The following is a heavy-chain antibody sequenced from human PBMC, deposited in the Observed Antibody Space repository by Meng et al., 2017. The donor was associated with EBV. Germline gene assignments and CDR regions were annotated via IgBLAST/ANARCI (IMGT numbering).Heavy chain of an antibody. V-gene: IGHV1-46*01. Sequence: VQLVKYGAEVKQAGASVRVSCKASGHTFTSYDLHWVRKAPGQGLEWMGIIIPAGSNTNYEQKFRGRFTMTRDTSTSTVYMDLSILTSEDTAVYYCVRELVGGTFDYWGQGTLVTVSS. CDR1: GHTFTSYD. D-gene: IGHD1/OR15-1a*01. J-gene: IGHJ4*02. CDR2: IIPAGSNT. CDR3: VRELVGGTFDY.